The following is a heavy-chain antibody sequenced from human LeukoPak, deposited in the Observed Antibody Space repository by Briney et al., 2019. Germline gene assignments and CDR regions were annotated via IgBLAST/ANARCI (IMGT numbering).Heavy chain of an antibody. V-gene: IGHV4-59*12. CDR3: TSGIAAAGTHYYYMDV. Sequence: SETLSLTCTVSGGSISSYYWSWIRQPPGKGLEWIGYIYFSENTNYNPSLKSRVTISVDTSKSQFSLKLSSVTAADTAVYYCTSGIAAAGTHYYYMDVWGKGTTVTVSS. J-gene: IGHJ6*03. CDR2: IYFSENT. CDR1: GGSISSYY. D-gene: IGHD6-13*01.